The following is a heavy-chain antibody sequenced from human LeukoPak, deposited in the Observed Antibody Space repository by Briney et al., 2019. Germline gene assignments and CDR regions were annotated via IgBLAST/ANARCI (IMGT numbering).Heavy chain of an antibody. CDR3: ARVGSGSYYFDY. V-gene: IGHV1-69*06. CDR2: IIPIFGTA. D-gene: IGHD3-10*01. Sequence: ASVKVSCKASGGTFSSYATSWVRQAPGQGLEWMGGIIPIFGTANYAQKFQGRVTITADKSTSTAYMELSSLRSEDTAVYYCARVGSGSYYFDYWGQGTLVTVSS. CDR1: GGTFSSYA. J-gene: IGHJ4*02.